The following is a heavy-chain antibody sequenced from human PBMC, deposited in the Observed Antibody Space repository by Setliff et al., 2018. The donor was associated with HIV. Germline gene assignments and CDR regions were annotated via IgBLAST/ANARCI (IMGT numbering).Heavy chain of an antibody. J-gene: IGHJ6*03. CDR1: GYSFTSYW. CDR3: ARQHSSGWFNDYDYMDV. Sequence: GESLKISCKGSGYSFTSYWIGWVRQMPGKGLEWMGIIYPGDSDTRYSPSFQGQVTISADKSISTAYLQWSSLKASDTAMYYCARQHSSGWFNDYDYMDVWGKGTTVTAP. CDR2: IYPGDSDT. V-gene: IGHV5-51*01. D-gene: IGHD6-19*01.